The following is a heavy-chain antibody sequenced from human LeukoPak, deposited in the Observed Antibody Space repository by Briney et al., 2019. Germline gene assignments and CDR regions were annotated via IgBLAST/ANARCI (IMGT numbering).Heavy chain of an antibody. J-gene: IGHJ6*04. CDR3: AGDGVHYYDSSGYYLV. D-gene: IGHD3-22*01. Sequence: GSSVKVSCKASGGTFSNYLISWVRQAPGQGLEWMGRIIPFFGTPDYAQKFQGRITITTDESTNTAYMELSSLRSEDTAVYYCAGDGVHYYDSSGYYLVRGKGTTVTVSS. V-gene: IGHV1-69*05. CDR2: IIPFFGTP. CDR1: GGTFSNYL.